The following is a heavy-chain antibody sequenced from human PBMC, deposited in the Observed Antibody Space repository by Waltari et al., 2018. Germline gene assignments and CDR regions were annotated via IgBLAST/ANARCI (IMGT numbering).Heavy chain of an antibody. CDR1: GYTFTSYA. Sequence: QVQLVQSGAEVKKPGASVKVSCKASGYTFTSYAMHWVRQAPGQRLEWMGWIKADNGNTKYSQKFQGRVTSTRDTSASTAYMELSSLRSEDTAVYDYARDDSSGYYYVADYWGQGTLVTVSS. CDR3: ARDDSSGYYYVADY. V-gene: IGHV1-3*01. J-gene: IGHJ4*02. D-gene: IGHD3-22*01. CDR2: IKADNGNT.